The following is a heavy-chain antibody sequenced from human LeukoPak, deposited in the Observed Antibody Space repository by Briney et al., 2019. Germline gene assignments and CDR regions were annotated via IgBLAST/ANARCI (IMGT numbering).Heavy chain of an antibody. J-gene: IGHJ6*03. D-gene: IGHD2-2*01. V-gene: IGHV1-18*01. CDR3: ARERGRKYQLLFSRGPRRSNYMDV. Sequence: ASVKVPCKASCKPLTNYGNRWVRQAPGQGPEWMGWISAYNGKTHYAQKLQGRVTITTDPSTRTAYPALRSLRSDDTAVYYCARERGRKYQLLFSRGPRRSNYMDVWVKGSTVTVCS. CDR2: ISAYNGKT. CDR1: CKPLTNYG.